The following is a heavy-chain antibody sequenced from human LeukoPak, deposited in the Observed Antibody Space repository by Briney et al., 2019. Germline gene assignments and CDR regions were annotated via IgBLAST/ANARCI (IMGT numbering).Heavy chain of an antibody. V-gene: IGHV1-18*01. Sequence: ASVKVSCKASGYTFTSYGISWVRQAPGQGLEWMGWISAYNGNTNYAQKLQGRVTMTTDTSTSTAYMELRSLRSDDTAVYYCARVGSGWYVGINWFDSWGQGTLVTVSS. J-gene: IGHJ5*01. CDR2: ISAYNGNT. CDR3: ARVGSGWYVGINWFDS. CDR1: GYTFTSYG. D-gene: IGHD6-19*01.